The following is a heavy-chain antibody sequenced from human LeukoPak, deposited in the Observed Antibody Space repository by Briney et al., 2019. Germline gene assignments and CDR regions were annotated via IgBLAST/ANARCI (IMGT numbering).Heavy chain of an antibody. J-gene: IGHJ5*02. CDR3: ARVLGYSSSWYYWFDP. CDR1: GGSIYNYY. D-gene: IGHD6-13*01. CDR2: IYHSGST. Sequence: SETLSLTCTVSGGSIYNYYWSWIRQPPGKGLEWIGYIYHSGSTNYNPSLKSRVTISVDTSKNQFSLKLSSVTAADTAVYYCARVLGYSSSWYYWFDPWGQGTLVTVSS. V-gene: IGHV4-59*12.